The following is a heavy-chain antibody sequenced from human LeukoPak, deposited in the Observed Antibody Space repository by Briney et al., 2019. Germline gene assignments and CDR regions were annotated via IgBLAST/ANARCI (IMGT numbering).Heavy chain of an antibody. CDR1: GASVSSGSYY. CDR3: ARSGGYSSPQNY. D-gene: IGHD6-19*01. V-gene: IGHV4-61*01. J-gene: IGHJ4*02. Sequence: SETLSLTCTVSGASVSSGSYYWSWIRQPPGKGLEWIGCIYYSGTTNYNPSLKSRVTISVDTSKSQFSLKLNSVTAADTAVYYCARSGGYSSPQNYWGQGTLVTVSS. CDR2: IYYSGTT.